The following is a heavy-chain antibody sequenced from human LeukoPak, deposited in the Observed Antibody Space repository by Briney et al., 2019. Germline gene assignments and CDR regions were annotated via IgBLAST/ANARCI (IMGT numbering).Heavy chain of an antibody. Sequence: GGSLRLSCAASGFTVSSNYMNWVRQAPGKGLEWVAVIWSDGSYKYYADSVKGRFTISRDNSKNTLYLQMSSLRAEDTAVYYCARDPHPDMVYYFDYWGQGTLVTVSS. CDR3: ARDPHPDMVYYFDY. CDR2: IWSDGSYK. CDR1: GFTVSSNY. V-gene: IGHV3-33*08. D-gene: IGHD5-18*01. J-gene: IGHJ4*02.